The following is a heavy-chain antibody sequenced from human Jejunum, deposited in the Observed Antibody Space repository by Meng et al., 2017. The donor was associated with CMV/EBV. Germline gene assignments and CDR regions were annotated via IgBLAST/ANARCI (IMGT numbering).Heavy chain of an antibody. D-gene: IGHD2-21*02. Sequence: RQVSGPALVNPLETLCLLCNVSGVSIRSYYWSWIRRPAGKGLEWIGRIYTSGSTNYNPSLKSRVTMSLDTPKNQLSLKLTSVTAADTALYFCARDGGLDCGGDCYFDHWGQGILVTVSS. CDR2: IYTSGST. J-gene: IGHJ4*02. CDR3: ARDGGLDCGGDCYFDH. V-gene: IGHV4-4*07. CDR1: GVSIRSYY.